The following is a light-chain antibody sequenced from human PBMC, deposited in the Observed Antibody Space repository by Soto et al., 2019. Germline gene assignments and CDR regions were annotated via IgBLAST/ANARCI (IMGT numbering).Light chain of an antibody. J-gene: IGKJ2*01. CDR3: QQSYSTPRT. Sequence: DIQMTQSPSSLSASVGDRVTITCRASQSISGDLNWYQQKPGKAPRLLMYAASNLQSAVPSRFSGSGSGTDFTLTSSSLQPEDFATYYCQQSYSTPRTFGQGTTLENK. CDR1: QSISGD. CDR2: AAS. V-gene: IGKV1-39*01.